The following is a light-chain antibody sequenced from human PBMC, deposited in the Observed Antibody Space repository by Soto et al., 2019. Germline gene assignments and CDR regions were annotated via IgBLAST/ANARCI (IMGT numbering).Light chain of an antibody. CDR2: DVS. V-gene: IGLV2-11*01. CDR3: CSYAGSVV. CDR1: SSDVGGYNY. J-gene: IGLJ2*01. Sequence: QSALTQPRSVSGSPGQSVTISCTGTSSDVGGYNYVSWYQQHPGKAPKLMIYDVSKRPSGVPDRFSGSKSGNTASLTISGLQAEDEADYYRCSYAGSVVFGGGTKVTVL.